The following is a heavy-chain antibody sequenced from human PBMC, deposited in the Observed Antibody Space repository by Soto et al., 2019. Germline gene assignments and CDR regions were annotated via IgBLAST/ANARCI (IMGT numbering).Heavy chain of an antibody. Sequence: GGSLRLSCRTSGFIFSTYWMHWVRHAPGKGLLWVSNVNSDDSSSSYADSVKGRFTISRDNAKNTLYLQLNSLRVEDTAIYYSARGLSRSSWLDPWGQGTLVTVSS. CDR3: ARGLSRSSWLDP. CDR2: VNSDDSSS. CDR1: GFIFSTYW. V-gene: IGHV3-74*01. D-gene: IGHD6-13*01. J-gene: IGHJ5*02.